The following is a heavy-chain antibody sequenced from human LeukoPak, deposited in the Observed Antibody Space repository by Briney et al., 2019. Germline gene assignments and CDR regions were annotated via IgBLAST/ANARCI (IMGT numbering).Heavy chain of an antibody. CDR2: IYTSGST. CDR1: GGSISSYY. Sequence: PSETLSLTCTVSGGSISSYYWSWIRQPAGKGLEWIGRIYTSGSTNYNPSLKSRVTMSVDTSKNQFSLKLSSVTAADTAVYYCARESVTAMIYYYYGMDVWGQGTTVTVSS. D-gene: IGHD5-18*01. CDR3: ARESVTAMIYYYYGMDV. J-gene: IGHJ6*02. V-gene: IGHV4-4*07.